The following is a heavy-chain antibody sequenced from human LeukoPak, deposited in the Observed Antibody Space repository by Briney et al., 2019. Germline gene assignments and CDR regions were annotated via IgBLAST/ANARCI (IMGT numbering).Heavy chain of an antibody. V-gene: IGHV3-7*04. CDR1: GFTFSSYG. Sequence: GGSLRLSCAASGFTFSSYGMHWVRQAPGKGLEWVAHIKEDGSMQSYVDSVKGRSTISRDNTKNSVYLQMNSLRAEDTAVYYCARVVTWFDPWGQGSLVTVSS. CDR2: IKEDGSMQ. J-gene: IGHJ5*02. CDR3: ARVVTWFDP.